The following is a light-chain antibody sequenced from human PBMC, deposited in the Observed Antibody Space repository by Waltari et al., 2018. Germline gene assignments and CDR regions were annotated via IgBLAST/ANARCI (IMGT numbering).Light chain of an antibody. CDR1: QSVTRT. Sequence: EIVLTQSPGTLSLSTGERATLSCRASQSVTRTLAWYQQKPGQAPRLLIYGASNRVTGIPDRFSGSGSGTDFSLTISRLEPEDFAVYYCQHYLRLPATFGQGTKVEIK. V-gene: IGKV3-20*01. J-gene: IGKJ1*01. CDR3: QHYLRLPAT. CDR2: GAS.